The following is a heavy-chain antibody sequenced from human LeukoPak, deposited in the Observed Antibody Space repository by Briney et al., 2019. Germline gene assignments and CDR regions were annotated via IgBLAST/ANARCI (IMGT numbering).Heavy chain of an antibody. CDR1: GFTFSSYA. Sequence: GGSLRLSCAASGFTFSSYAMSWVRQAPGKGLEWVSAISGSGGSTYCADSVKGRFTISRDNSKNTLYLQMNSLRAEDTAVYYCASLSGSYSFRNPWGQGTLVTVSS. D-gene: IGHD1-26*01. CDR2: ISGSGGST. CDR3: ASLSGSYSFRNP. J-gene: IGHJ4*02. V-gene: IGHV3-23*01.